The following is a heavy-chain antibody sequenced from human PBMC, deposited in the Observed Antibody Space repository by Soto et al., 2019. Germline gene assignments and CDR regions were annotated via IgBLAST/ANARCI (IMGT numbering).Heavy chain of an antibody. CDR2: INHSGST. D-gene: IGHD6-13*01. Sequence: QVQLQQWGAGLLKPSETLSLTCAVYGGSFSGYYWSWIRQPPGKGLEWIGEINHSGSTNYNPSLKSRVTISVDTSKNQFSLKLSSVTAADTAVYYCARELVGYSHAEGYWGQGTLVTVSS. J-gene: IGHJ4*02. CDR1: GGSFSGYY. V-gene: IGHV4-34*01. CDR3: ARELVGYSHAEGY.